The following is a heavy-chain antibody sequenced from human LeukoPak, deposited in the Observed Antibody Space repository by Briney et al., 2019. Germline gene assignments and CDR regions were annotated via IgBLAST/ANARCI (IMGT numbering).Heavy chain of an antibody. J-gene: IGHJ4*02. V-gene: IGHV4-34*01. CDR2: INHSGST. CDR1: GGSFSGYY. CDR3: ARDFPTKEDHFDY. Sequence: PSETLSLTCAVYGGSFSGYYWSWIRQPPGKGLEWIGEINHSGSTNYNPSLKSRVTISVDTSKNQFSLKLSSVTAADTAVYYCARDFPTKEDHFDYWGQGTLVTVSS. D-gene: IGHD1-26*01.